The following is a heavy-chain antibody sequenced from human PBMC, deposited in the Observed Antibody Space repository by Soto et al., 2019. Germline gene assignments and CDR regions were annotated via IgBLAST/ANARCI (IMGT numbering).Heavy chain of an antibody. CDR2: LSNTGRRA. D-gene: IGHD1-26*01. J-gene: IGHJ4*02. CDR1: VFPFGANA. Sequence: VGSLRLSCVVSVFPFGANAMSWVRQAPGKGLEWVSGLSNTGRRASYADSVKGRFNISRDNSENTVYLQMNSLRVEDTAVYYCATEMGATQGPFDNWGQGTLVTVSS. CDR3: ATEMGATQGPFDN. V-gene: IGHV3-23*01.